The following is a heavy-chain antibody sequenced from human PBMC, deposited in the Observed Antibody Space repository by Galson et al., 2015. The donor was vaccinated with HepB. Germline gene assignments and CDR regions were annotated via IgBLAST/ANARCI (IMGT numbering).Heavy chain of an antibody. D-gene: IGHD2-8*01. J-gene: IGHJ4*02. CDR1: GFAFSGYW. V-gene: IGHV3-7*01. CDR2: INQVGSEK. CDR3: ARGGLNYFDF. Sequence: SLRLSCSASGFAFSGYWMSWVRQAPGKGLGGVANINQVGSEKFSVDSVRGRFIMSRDNAKDSLYLQMNSLRAEDTAVYYCARGGLNYFDFWGQGTLVTVSS.